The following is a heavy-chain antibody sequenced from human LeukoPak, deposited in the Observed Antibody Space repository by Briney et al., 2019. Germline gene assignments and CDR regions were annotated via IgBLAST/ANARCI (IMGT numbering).Heavy chain of an antibody. D-gene: IGHD6-13*01. Sequence: ALVKVSCKASGYTFTSYGISWVRQAPGQGLEWMGWISAYNGNTNYAQKLQGRVTMTTDTSTSTAYMELRSLRSDDTAVYYCARDRSAYSSSWYAYYYYYYYMDVWGKGTTVTVSS. J-gene: IGHJ6*03. CDR1: GYTFTSYG. CDR2: ISAYNGNT. V-gene: IGHV1-18*01. CDR3: ARDRSAYSSSWYAYYYYYYYMDV.